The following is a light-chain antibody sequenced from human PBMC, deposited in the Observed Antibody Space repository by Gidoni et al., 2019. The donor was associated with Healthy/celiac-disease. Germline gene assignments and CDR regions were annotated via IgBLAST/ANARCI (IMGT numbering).Light chain of an antibody. V-gene: IGKV3-20*01. CDR1: QSVSSSY. J-gene: IGKJ1*01. CDR2: GAS. Sequence: ELVLTQSPGTLSLSPGERATLSCRASQSVSSSYLAWYQQTPGQAPRLLIYGASSSATGIPVRFSGSGSETDFTLTISRLEPEDFAVYYCQRYCSSWTFGQGTKVEIK. CDR3: QRYCSSWT.